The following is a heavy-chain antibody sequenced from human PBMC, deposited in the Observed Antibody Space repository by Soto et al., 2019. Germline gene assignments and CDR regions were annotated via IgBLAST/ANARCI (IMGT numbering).Heavy chain of an antibody. V-gene: IGHV4-59*12. J-gene: IGHJ4*02. D-gene: IGHD2-21*02. Sequence: QVQLQESGPGLVKPSETLSLTCTVSTGSISGSYWNWIWQPPGEGLEMIGHIYYSGTTNYKPSLKGRVTMSVDTSKNQFSLNLSSVSAEDTAMYYCARGECKGGDCYSRFFDYWGQGALVTVSS. CDR3: ARGECKGGDCYSRFFDY. CDR2: IYYSGTT. CDR1: TGSISGSY.